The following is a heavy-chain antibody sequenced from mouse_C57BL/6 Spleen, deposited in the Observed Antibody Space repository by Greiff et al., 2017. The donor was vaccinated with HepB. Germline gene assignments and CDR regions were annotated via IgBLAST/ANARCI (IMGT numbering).Heavy chain of an antibody. D-gene: IGHD2-4*01. Sequence: LQESGAELARPGASVKLSCKASGYTFTSYGISWVKQRTGQGLEWIGEIYPRSGNTYYNEKFKGKATLTADKSSSTAYMELRSLTSEDSAVYFCSRFPIYDDYGDHYFDYWGQGTTLTVSS. CDR2: IYPRSGNT. CDR3: SRFPIYDDYGDHYFDY. V-gene: IGHV1-81*01. J-gene: IGHJ2*01. CDR1: GYTFTSYG.